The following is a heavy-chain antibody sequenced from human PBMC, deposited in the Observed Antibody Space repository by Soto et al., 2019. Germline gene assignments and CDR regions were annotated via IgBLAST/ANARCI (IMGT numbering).Heavy chain of an antibody. J-gene: IGHJ4*02. V-gene: IGHV1-69*13. CDR1: GGTFSSYA. CDR2: IIPIFGTA. CDR3: ARAPYYYGSGSRLKYFDY. Sequence: GASVKVSCKASGGTFSSYAISWVRQAPGQGLEWMGGIIPIFGTANYAQKFQGRVTITADESTSTAYMELSSLRSEDTAVYYCARAPYYYGSGSRLKYFDYWGQGTLVTVSS. D-gene: IGHD3-10*01.